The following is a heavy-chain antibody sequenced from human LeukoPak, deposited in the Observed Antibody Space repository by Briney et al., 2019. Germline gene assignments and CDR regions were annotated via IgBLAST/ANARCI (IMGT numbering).Heavy chain of an antibody. Sequence: ASVKVSCKASGYTFTGYYMHWVRQAPGQGLEWMGWINPNSGGTNYAQKFQGRVTMTRDTSISTAYMELSRLGSDDTAVYYCARGGSDGPYGFWSGYYRGRYYYYMDVWGKGTTVTVSS. V-gene: IGHV1-2*02. J-gene: IGHJ6*03. CDR3: ARGGSDGPYGFWSGYYRGRYYYYMDV. CDR2: INPNSGGT. D-gene: IGHD3-3*01. CDR1: GYTFTGYY.